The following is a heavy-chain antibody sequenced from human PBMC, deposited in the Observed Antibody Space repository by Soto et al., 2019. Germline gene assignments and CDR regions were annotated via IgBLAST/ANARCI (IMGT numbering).Heavy chain of an antibody. CDR1: GDYFSSANW. Sequence: QVQLQESGPGLVKPSGTLSLICAVSGDYFSSANWWLWVRQPPWMGREWIVEIDHSGSTNYNPSLKIRVTISIDKSKNQFSLKLNSVTAADTAMYYCVRAQGHGFDSWCQGTLVTVSS. CDR3: VRAQGHGFDS. J-gene: IGHJ4*02. V-gene: IGHV4-4*02. CDR2: IDHSGST.